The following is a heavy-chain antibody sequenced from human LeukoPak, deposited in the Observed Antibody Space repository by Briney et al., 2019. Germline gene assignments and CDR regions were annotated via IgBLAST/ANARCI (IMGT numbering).Heavy chain of an antibody. CDR3: ARLTAVAMIFDY. D-gene: IGHD5-12*01. CDR2: INHSGST. J-gene: IGHJ4*02. V-gene: IGHV4-34*01. CDR1: GGSFSGYY. Sequence: SETLSLTCAVYGGSFSGYYWSWIRQPPGKGLEWIGEINHSGSTNYNPSLKSRVTISVDTSKNQFSLKLSSVTAADTAVYYCARLTAVAMIFDYWGQGTLVTVSS.